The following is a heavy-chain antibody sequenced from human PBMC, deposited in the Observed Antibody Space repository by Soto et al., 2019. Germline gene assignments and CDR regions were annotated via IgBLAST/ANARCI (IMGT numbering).Heavy chain of an antibody. V-gene: IGHV3-23*01. CDR2: ISASGGST. Sequence: PGGSLRLSCAASAFTFSSYAMSWVRQAPGKGLDWVSGISASGGSTNYADSVKGRFTISRDNAKNSLYLQMNSLRAEDTAVYYCARDVIAAAGIDWFDPWGQGTLVTVSS. J-gene: IGHJ5*02. D-gene: IGHD6-13*01. CDR1: AFTFSSYA. CDR3: ARDVIAAAGIDWFDP.